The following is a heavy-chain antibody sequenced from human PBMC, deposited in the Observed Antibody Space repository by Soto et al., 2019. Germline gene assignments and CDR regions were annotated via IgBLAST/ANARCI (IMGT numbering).Heavy chain of an antibody. V-gene: IGHV4-39*01. CDR1: GGSISSSSYY. D-gene: IGHD4-17*01. Sequence: ETLSLTCTVSGGSISSSSYYWGWIRQPPGKGLEWIGSIYYSGSTYYNPSLKSRVTISVDTSKNQFSLKLSSVTAADTAVYYCATYPEGDYVEGFDYWGQGTLVTVSS. CDR3: ATYPEGDYVEGFDY. CDR2: IYYSGST. J-gene: IGHJ4*02.